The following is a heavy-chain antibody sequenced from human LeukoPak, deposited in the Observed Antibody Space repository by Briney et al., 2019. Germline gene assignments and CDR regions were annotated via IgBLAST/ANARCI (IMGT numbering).Heavy chain of an antibody. Sequence: GGSLRLSCAASGFTFSSYGMHWVRQAPGKGLEWVAVIWYDGSNKYYADSVKGRFTISRDNSKNTLYLQMNSLRAEDTAVYYCARDTEFDYYYDSSTDAFDIWGQGTMVTVSS. CDR3: ARDTEFDYYYDSSTDAFDI. V-gene: IGHV3-33*01. J-gene: IGHJ3*02. D-gene: IGHD3-22*01. CDR2: IWYDGSNK. CDR1: GFTFSSYG.